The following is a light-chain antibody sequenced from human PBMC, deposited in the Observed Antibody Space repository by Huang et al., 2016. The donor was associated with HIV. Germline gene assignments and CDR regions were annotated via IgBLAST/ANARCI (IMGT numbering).Light chain of an antibody. CDR3: QQRNSHPPT. Sequence: IQLTQSPSSLSASVGDRGTITCRASQDISSFLAWFQQKPGKAPKLLIYAASTLQSGVPSRFSGSGSGTAVTLTISSLQPEDVATYYCQQRNSHPPTFGGGTKVEIK. J-gene: IGKJ4*01. V-gene: IGKV1-9*01. CDR1: QDISSF. CDR2: AAS.